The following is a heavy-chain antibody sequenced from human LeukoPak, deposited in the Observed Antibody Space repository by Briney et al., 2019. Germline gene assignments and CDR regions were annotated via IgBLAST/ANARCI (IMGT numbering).Heavy chain of an antibody. CDR3: ARRGNWNDFDY. J-gene: IGHJ4*02. CDR2: INSYNGNT. CDR1: GYTFTSYG. D-gene: IGHD1-20*01. V-gene: IGHV1-18*01. Sequence: ASVKVSCKASGYTFTSYGFTWVRQAPGQGLEWMGWINSYNGNTQYAPKFKGRVTTTIDTSTGTAYMELRSLGSDDTAVYYCARRGNWNDFDYWGQGTLVIVSS.